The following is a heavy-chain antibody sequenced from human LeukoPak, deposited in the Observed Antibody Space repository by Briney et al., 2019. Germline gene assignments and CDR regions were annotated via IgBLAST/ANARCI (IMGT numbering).Heavy chain of an antibody. V-gene: IGHV1-2*02. CDR2: INPNSGGT. D-gene: IGHD1-26*01. CDR3: ASASTRRELAYYYYGMDV. Sequence: ASVKVSCKASRYTFTGYYMHWVRQAPGQGLEWMGWINPNSGGTNYAQKFQGRVTMTRDTSISTAYMELSRLRSDDTAVYYCASASTRRELAYYYYGMDVWGQGTTVTVSS. CDR1: RYTFTGYY. J-gene: IGHJ6*02.